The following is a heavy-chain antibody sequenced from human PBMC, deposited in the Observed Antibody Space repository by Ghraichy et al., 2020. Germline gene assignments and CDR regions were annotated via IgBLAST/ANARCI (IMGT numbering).Heavy chain of an antibody. CDR2: INPSGGST. D-gene: IGHD1-26*01. CDR1: GYTFTSYY. V-gene: IGHV1-46*01. J-gene: IGHJ6*02. CDR3: ARVAPISWGSYHPYGMDV. Sequence: ASVKVSCKASGYTFTSYYMHWVRQAPGQGLEWMGIINPSGGSTSYAQKFQGRVTMTRDTSTSTVYMELSSLRSEDTAVYYCARVAPISWGSYHPYGMDVWGQGTTVTVSS.